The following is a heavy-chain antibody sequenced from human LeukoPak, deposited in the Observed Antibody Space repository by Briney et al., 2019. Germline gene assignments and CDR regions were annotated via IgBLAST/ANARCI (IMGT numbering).Heavy chain of an antibody. CDR2: ISSTSGYI. J-gene: IGHJ4*02. Sequence: GGSLRLSCAPSGLSFSSYTIHWVRQAPGKGLEWVSSISSTSGYIHYADSVKGRFTISRDNSKNTLYLQMSSLRAEDTAVYYCARVAMSDSSGYCDYWGQGTLVTVSS. D-gene: IGHD3-22*01. CDR1: GLSFSSYT. V-gene: IGHV3-21*01. CDR3: ARVAMSDSSGYCDY.